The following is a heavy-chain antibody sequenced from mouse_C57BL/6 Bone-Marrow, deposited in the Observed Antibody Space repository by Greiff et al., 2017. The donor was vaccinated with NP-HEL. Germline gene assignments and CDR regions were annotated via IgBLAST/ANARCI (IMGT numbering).Heavy chain of an antibody. D-gene: IGHD2-4*01. J-gene: IGHJ2*01. V-gene: IGHV1-54*01. CDR2: INPGSGGT. Sequence: QVQLKQSGAELVRPGTSVKVSCKASGYAFTNYLIEWVKQRPGQGLEWIGVINPGSGGTNYNEKFKGKATLTADKSSSTAYMQLSSLTSEDSAVYFCARTGYYDYDGYWGQGTTLTVSS. CDR1: GYAFTNYL. CDR3: ARTGYYDYDGY.